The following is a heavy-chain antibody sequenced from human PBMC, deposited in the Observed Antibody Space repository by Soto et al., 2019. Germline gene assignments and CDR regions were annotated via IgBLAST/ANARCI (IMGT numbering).Heavy chain of an antibody. CDR2: ISGSGGST. J-gene: IGHJ4*02. CDR3: EKDSSSWYNYFDY. CDR1: GGPFSSYA. Sequence: GGSLRLSCAASGGPFSSYAMSWVRQAPGKGLEWVSAISGSGGSTYYADSVKGRFTISRDNAKNSLYLQMNSLRAEDTALYYCEKDSSSWYNYFDYWGQGTLVTVSS. V-gene: IGHV3-23*01. D-gene: IGHD6-13*01.